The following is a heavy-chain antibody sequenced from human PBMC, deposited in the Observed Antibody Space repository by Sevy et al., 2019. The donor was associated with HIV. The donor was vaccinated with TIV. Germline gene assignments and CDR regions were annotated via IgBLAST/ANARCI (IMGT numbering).Heavy chain of an antibody. CDR2: ISYDGSNK. CDR1: GFTFSSYA. Sequence: GGSLRLSCAASGFTFSSYAMHWVRQPPGKGLEWVAVISYDGSNKYYADSVKGRFTISRDNSKNTLYLQMNSLRAEDTAVYYCARSQEQWLVDYWGQGTLVTVSS. V-gene: IGHV3-30-3*01. J-gene: IGHJ4*02. CDR3: ARSQEQWLVDY. D-gene: IGHD6-19*01.